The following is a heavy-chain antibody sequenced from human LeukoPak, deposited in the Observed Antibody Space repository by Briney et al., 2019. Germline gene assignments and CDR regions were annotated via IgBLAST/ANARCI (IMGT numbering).Heavy chain of an antibody. CDR1: GFTFSSYA. Sequence: PGGSLRLSCVVSGFTFSSYAMSWVRQAPGKGLEWVSPISGSGGSTYYADSVKGRFTISRDNSKNTLYLQMNSLKTEDTAVYYCTTDVDTANDYWGQGTLVTVSS. J-gene: IGHJ4*02. V-gene: IGHV3-23*01. CDR3: TTDVDTANDY. CDR2: ISGSGGST. D-gene: IGHD5-18*01.